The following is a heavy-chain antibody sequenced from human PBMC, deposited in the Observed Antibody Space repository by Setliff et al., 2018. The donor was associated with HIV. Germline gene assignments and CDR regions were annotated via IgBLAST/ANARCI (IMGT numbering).Heavy chain of an antibody. CDR1: GFTASNNY. V-gene: IGHV3-53*01. CDR2: IYGDGRT. J-gene: IGHJ5*01. CDR3: ARPLLRTNTVYGILGNWFDS. Sequence: LRLSCEVSGFTASNNYMTWVRQAPGKGLEWVSTIYGDGRTFYADSVKGRFTISRDNSKNTLYLQMNSLRAEDTAVYYCARPLLRTNTVYGILGNWFDSWGRGTLVTVSS. D-gene: IGHD2-8*01.